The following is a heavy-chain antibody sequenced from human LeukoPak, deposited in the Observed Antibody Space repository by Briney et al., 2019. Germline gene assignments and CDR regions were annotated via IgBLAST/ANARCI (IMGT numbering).Heavy chain of an antibody. CDR3: ARDVAPGDPLDC. V-gene: IGHV3-74*01. D-gene: IGHD2-21*02. CDR1: GFTFSSYW. J-gene: IGHJ4*02. CDR2: ITSDGSST. Sequence: GGSLKLSCAASGFTFSSYWMHWVRQAPGKGLVWVSRITSDGSSTSYADSVKGRFTISRDNAKNTLYLQMHSLRAEDTAVYYCARDVAPGDPLDCGGQETLVSVSS.